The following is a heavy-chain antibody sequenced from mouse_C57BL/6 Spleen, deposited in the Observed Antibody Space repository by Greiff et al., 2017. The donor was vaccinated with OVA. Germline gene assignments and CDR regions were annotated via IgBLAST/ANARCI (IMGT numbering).Heavy chain of an antibody. Sequence: VMLVESGPELVKPGASVKISCKASGYAFSSSWMNWVKQRPGKGLEWIGRIYPGDGDTNYNGKFKGKATLTADKSSSTAYMQLSSLTSEDSAVYFCARDWDYFDYWSQGTTLTVSS. D-gene: IGHD4-1*01. CDR2: IYPGDGDT. V-gene: IGHV1-82*01. J-gene: IGHJ2*01. CDR1: GYAFSSSW. CDR3: ARDWDYFDY.